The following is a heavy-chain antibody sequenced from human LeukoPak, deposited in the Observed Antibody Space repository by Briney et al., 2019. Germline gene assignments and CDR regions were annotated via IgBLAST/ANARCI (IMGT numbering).Heavy chain of an antibody. CDR1: GGSISSDSYY. V-gene: IGHV4-39*01. CDR2: LYYRGSA. J-gene: IGHJ4*02. CDR3: ARHRRDTGWYFMEY. D-gene: IGHD6-19*01. Sequence: PSETLSLTCIVSGGSISSDSYYWAWIRQPPGKGLQWIGSLYYRGSAYYGPSLKGRVTISGDTSQNQFSLKLSSVTATDTAVYYCARHRRDTGWYFMEYWGQGALVTVSS.